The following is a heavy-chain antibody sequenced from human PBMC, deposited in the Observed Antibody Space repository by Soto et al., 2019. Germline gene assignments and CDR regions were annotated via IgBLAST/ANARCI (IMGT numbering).Heavy chain of an antibody. J-gene: IGHJ4*02. V-gene: IGHV4-34*01. D-gene: IGHD3-10*01. Sequence: SETLSLTCAVYGGSFSGYYWSWIRQPPGKGLEWIGEINHSGSTNYNPSLKSRVTISVDTSKNQFSLKLSSVTAADTAVYYCARVTYYYGSGSRTRPGYFDYWGQGTLVTVSS. CDR3: ARVTYYYGSGSRTRPGYFDY. CDR1: GGSFSGYY. CDR2: INHSGST.